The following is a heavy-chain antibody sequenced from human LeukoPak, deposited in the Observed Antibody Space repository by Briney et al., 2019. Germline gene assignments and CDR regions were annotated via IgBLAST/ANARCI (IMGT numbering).Heavy chain of an antibody. CDR3: AKHYCSDASCSVFSFDS. J-gene: IGHJ4*02. CDR2: ICGNCGTA. V-gene: IGHV3-23*01. D-gene: IGHD2-2*01. Sequence: GGSLRLSCAASGFTFNNYSLNWVRQAPGKGLEWVSAICGNCGTAYFVDSVKSRFTISRDNSKNTLYLQMNSLRAEDTAVYYCAKHYCSDASCSVFSFDSCGQGTLVTVSS. CDR1: GFTFNNYS.